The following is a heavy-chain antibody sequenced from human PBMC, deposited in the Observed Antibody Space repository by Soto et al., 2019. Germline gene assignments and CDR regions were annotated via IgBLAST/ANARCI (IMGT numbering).Heavy chain of an antibody. Sequence: PGGSLRLSCAASGFTFSSYEMNWVRQAPGKGLGWVSYISSSGSTIYYADSVKGRFTISRDNAKNSLYLQMNSLRAEDTAVYYCARDRAMATIYYYYGMDVWGQGTTVTVSS. CDR1: GFTFSSYE. J-gene: IGHJ6*02. CDR3: ARDRAMATIYYYYGMDV. CDR2: ISSSGSTI. V-gene: IGHV3-48*03. D-gene: IGHD5-12*01.